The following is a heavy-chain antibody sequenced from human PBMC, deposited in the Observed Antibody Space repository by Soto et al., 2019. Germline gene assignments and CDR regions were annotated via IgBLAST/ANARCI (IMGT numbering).Heavy chain of an antibody. CDR1: GFTFPNFA. CDR3: AHGEQYGY. V-gene: IGHV3-23*01. CDR2: ISGSGGSA. D-gene: IGHD1-26*01. J-gene: IGHJ4*02. Sequence: QPGGSLRLSCAVSGFTFPNFAMTWVRQVPGKGLEWVSTISGSGGSAYYADFVRGRFTISRDNSKNTLFLQMNSLRGEDSAVYFCAHGEQYGYWGQGTLVTVSS.